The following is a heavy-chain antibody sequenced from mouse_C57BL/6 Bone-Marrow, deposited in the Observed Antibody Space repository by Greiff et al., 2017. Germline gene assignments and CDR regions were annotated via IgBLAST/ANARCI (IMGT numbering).Heavy chain of an antibody. D-gene: IGHD2-12*01. Sequence: QVQLQHPGAELVKPGASVKMSCKASGYTFTSYWITWVKQRPGQGLEWIGDIYPGSGSTNYNEKFKSKATLTVDTSSSTAYMQLSSLTSEDSAVYYCAQEGGTYDRGGYYAMDYWGQGTSVTVSS. CDR3: AQEGGTYDRGGYYAMDY. CDR1: GYTFTSYW. V-gene: IGHV1-55*01. J-gene: IGHJ4*01. CDR2: IYPGSGST.